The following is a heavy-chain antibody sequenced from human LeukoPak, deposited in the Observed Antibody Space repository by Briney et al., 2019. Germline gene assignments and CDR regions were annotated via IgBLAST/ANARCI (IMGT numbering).Heavy chain of an antibody. CDR3: ARADRTGNYYYNYFMDV. CDR1: GVTFSSYS. J-gene: IGHJ6*04. V-gene: IGHV3-23*01. Sequence: GGSLRLSCAASGVTFSSYSMNWVRQAPGKGLEWVSIISGSGGTTYYADSVKGRFTISRDNSKNTLYLQMNSLRAEDTAIYYCARADRTGNYYYNYFMDVWGKGTTVTVSS. D-gene: IGHD1/OR15-1a*01. CDR2: ISGSGGTT.